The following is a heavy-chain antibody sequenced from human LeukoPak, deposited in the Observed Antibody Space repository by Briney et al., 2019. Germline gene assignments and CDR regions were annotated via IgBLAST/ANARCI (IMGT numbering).Heavy chain of an antibody. CDR2: IYYSGST. CDR1: GGSISSGGYY. CDR3: ARVQNYDILTGYRLRAFDI. J-gene: IGHJ3*02. V-gene: IGHV4-31*03. D-gene: IGHD3-9*01. Sequence: SQTLSLTCTVSGGSISSGGYYWSWIRQHPGKGLEWIGYIYYSGSTYYNPSLKSRVTISVDTSKNQFSLKLSSMTAADTAVYYCARVQNYDILTGYRLRAFDIWGQGTTVTVSS.